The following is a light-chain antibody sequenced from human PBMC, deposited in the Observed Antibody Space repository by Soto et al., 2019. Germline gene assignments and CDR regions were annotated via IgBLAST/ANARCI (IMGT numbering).Light chain of an antibody. CDR3: SSYACSTTYVV. CDR2: EVN. CDR1: SSDVGGYNY. J-gene: IGLJ2*01. Sequence: QSVLTQPPSASGSPGQSVAISCTGTSSDVGGYNYVSWYQQHPGKAPKLMIYEVNKRASGVPDRFSASKSGNTASLTISGLQAEDEADYYCSSYACSTTYVVFGGGTKLTVL. V-gene: IGLV2-8*01.